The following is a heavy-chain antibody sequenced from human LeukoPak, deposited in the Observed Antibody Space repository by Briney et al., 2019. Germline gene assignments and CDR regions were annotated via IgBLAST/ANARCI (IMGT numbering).Heavy chain of an antibody. CDR1: GGSFSGYY. V-gene: IGHV4-34*01. CDR3: AGTVDSSGSDY. CDR2: IYYSGST. J-gene: IGHJ4*02. Sequence: SETLSLTCAVYGGSFSGYYWSWIRQPPGKGLEWIGSIYYSGSTYYNPSLKSRVTISVDTSKNQFSLKLSSVTAADTAVYYCAGTVDSSGSDYWGQGTLVTVSS. D-gene: IGHD6-19*01.